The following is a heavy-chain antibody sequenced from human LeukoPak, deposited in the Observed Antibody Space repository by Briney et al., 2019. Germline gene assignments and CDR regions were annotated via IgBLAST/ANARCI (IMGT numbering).Heavy chain of an antibody. J-gene: IGHJ6*02. CDR1: GFTFSSYA. CDR2: ISYDGSNK. CDR3: ARYCGGDCYGMDV. Sequence: GESLRLSCAASGFTFSSYAVHWVRQAPGKGLEWVAVISYDGSNKYYADSVKGRFTISRDNSKNTLYLQMNSLRAEDTAVYYCARYCGGDCYGMDVWGQGTTVTVSS. V-gene: IGHV3-30-3*01. D-gene: IGHD2-21*02.